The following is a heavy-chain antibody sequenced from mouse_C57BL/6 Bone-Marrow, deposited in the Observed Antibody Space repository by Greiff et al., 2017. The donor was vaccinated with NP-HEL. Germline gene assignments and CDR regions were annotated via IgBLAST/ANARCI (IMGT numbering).Heavy chain of an antibody. CDR2: ISSGGSYT. Sequence: EVHLVESGGDLVKPGGSLKLSCAASGFTFSSYGMSWVRQTPDKRLEWVATISSGGSYTYYPDSVKVRFTISRDNAKNTLYLQMSSLKSEDTAMYYCASPYDVDVAWFAYWGQGTLVTVSA. V-gene: IGHV5-6*01. J-gene: IGHJ3*01. D-gene: IGHD2-3*01. CDR3: ASPYDVDVAWFAY. CDR1: GFTFSSYG.